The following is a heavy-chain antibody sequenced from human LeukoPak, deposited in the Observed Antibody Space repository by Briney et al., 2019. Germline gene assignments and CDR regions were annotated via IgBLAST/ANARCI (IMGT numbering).Heavy chain of an antibody. Sequence: GGSLRLSCAASGFTFSSYEMNWVRQAPGKGLEWVSYISSSGSTIYYADSVKGRFTISRDNAKNSLYLQMNSLRAEDTAVYYCAKCGMFGIVGATGFDPWGQGTLVTVSS. V-gene: IGHV3-48*03. CDR2: ISSSGSTI. D-gene: IGHD1-26*01. CDR1: GFTFSSYE. J-gene: IGHJ5*02. CDR3: AKCGMFGIVGATGFDP.